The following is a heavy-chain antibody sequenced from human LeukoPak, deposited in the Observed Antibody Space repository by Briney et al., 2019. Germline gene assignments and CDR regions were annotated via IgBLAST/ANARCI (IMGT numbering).Heavy chain of an antibody. Sequence: SETLSLTCTVSGGSISSGGYYWSWIRQHPGKGLEWIGYIYYSGSTYYNPSLKSRVTISVDTSKNQFSLKLSSVTAADTAVYYCARELYDSSGYPGPWGQGTLVTVSS. J-gene: IGHJ5*02. CDR1: GGSISSGGYY. CDR3: ARELYDSSGYPGP. V-gene: IGHV4-31*03. CDR2: IYYSGST. D-gene: IGHD3-22*01.